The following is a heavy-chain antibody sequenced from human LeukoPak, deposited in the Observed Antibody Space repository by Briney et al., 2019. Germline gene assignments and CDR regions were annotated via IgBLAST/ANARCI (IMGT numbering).Heavy chain of an antibody. CDR3: ARAGENSWFDP. V-gene: IGHV4-61*08. CDR2: IYYSGST. Sequence: NPSETLSLTCTVSGGSISSSGYYWGWIRQPPGKGLEWIGYIYYSGSTNYNPSLKSRVTISVDTSENQFSLKLSSVTAADTAVYYCARAGENSWFDPWGQGTLVTVSS. CDR1: GGSISSSGYY. D-gene: IGHD3-10*01. J-gene: IGHJ5*02.